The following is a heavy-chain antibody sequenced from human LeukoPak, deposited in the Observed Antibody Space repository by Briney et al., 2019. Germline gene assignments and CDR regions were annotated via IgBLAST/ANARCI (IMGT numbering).Heavy chain of an antibody. CDR3: ARDWYDY. D-gene: IGHD6-13*01. CDR2: IGGSGSYT. CDR1: GFTFSTYA. J-gene: IGHJ4*02. V-gene: IGHV3-23*01. Sequence: PGGSLRLSCAASGFTFSTYAMIWVRQAPGKGLEWVSVIGGSGSYTYYADSVKGRFTISRDNSKDTLYLQTNSLRAEDTAVYYCARDWYDYWGQGTLVTVSS.